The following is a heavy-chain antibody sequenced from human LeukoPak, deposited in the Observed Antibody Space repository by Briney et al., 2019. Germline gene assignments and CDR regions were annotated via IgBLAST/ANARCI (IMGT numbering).Heavy chain of an antibody. CDR1: GFTFSSYG. CDR2: IWYDGSNK. J-gene: IGHJ3*01. Sequence: GESLRLSCAASGFTFSSYGMHWVRQAPGKGLEWVAVIWYDGSNKYYTDSVRGRFTISRDNSKNTLYLQMDSLRAEDTAVYYCVRYCNGGSCYRAAFDVWGPGTMVTVSS. CDR3: VRYCNGGSCYRAAFDV. D-gene: IGHD2-15*01. V-gene: IGHV3-33*01.